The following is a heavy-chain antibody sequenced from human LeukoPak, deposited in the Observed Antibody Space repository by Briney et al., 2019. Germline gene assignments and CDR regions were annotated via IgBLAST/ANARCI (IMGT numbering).Heavy chain of an antibody. D-gene: IGHD2-2*01. J-gene: IGHJ5*02. V-gene: IGHV1-69*05. CDR1: GGTFSSYA. Sequence: SVKVSCKASGGTFSSYAISWVRQAPGQGLDWMGGIIPIFGTANYAQKFQGRVTITTDESTSTAYMELSSLRSEDTAVYYCATYSAAIGLNWFDPWGQGTLVTVSS. CDR3: ATYSAAIGLNWFDP. CDR2: IIPIFGTA.